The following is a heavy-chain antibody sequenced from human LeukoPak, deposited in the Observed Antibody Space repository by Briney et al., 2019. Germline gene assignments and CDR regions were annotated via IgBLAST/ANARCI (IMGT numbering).Heavy chain of an antibody. Sequence: ASVKVSCKASGYTFIGYYIHWVRQAPGQGLGWMGWIDTNNGGTNYAQKFQGRITMTRDTSISTTYMELNSLRGDDTAVYYCARVPLWGQGTLVTVSS. V-gene: IGHV1-2*02. CDR3: ARVPL. J-gene: IGHJ4*02. CDR2: IDTNNGGT. CDR1: GYTFIGYY.